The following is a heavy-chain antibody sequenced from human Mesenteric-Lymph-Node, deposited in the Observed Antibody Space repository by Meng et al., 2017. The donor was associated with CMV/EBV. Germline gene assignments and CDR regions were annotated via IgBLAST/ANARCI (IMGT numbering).Heavy chain of an antibody. J-gene: IGHJ4*02. Sequence: GESLKISCAASGFTVSSNYMSWVRQAPGKGLEWVSVIYSCGSTYYADSVKGRFTISRDNSKNTLYLQMNSLRAEDTAVYYCARTGGGNYYFDYWGQGTLVTVSS. D-gene: IGHD4-23*01. CDR3: ARTGGGNYYFDY. CDR1: GFTVSSNY. V-gene: IGHV3-66*03. CDR2: IYSCGST.